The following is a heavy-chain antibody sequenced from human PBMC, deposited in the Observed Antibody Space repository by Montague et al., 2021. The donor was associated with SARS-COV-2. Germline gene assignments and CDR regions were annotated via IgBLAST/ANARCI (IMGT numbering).Heavy chain of an antibody. CDR3: ARTLTTVTSDYFDY. CDR2: ISSSSSYI. CDR1: GFTFSSYT. J-gene: IGHJ4*02. V-gene: IGHV3-21*01. D-gene: IGHD4-17*01. Sequence: SLRLSCAASGFTFSSYTMNWVRQAPGKGLEWVSSISSSSSYIYYAYSVNGRFTISRNNAKNSLYLQMNSLRAEDTAVYYCARTLTTVTSDYFDYWGQGTLVTVSS.